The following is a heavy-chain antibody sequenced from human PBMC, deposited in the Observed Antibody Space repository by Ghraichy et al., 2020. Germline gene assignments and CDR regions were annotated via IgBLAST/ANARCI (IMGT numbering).Heavy chain of an antibody. CDR1: GYTFTGYY. V-gene: IGHV1-2*02. CDR3: ASSYYDILTGDLYYYYYGMDV. D-gene: IGHD3-9*01. Sequence: SVKVSCKASGYTFTGYYMHWVRQAPGQGLEWMGWINPNSGGTNYAQKFQGRVTMTRDTSISTAYMELSRLRSDDTAVYYCASSYYDILTGDLYYYYYGMDVWGQGTTVTVSS. J-gene: IGHJ6*02. CDR2: INPNSGGT.